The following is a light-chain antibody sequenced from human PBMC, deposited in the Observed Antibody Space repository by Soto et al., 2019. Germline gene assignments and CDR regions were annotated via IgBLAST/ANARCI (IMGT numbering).Light chain of an antibody. Sequence: DIQVTHSTSSLTASVGDRVTITCGAPPNIRYYLNWYQQKPGRPTKRLTCSSSSLQSGVRPRISGSGSGTDFTLTSSGLQPEDFATYYCQQFYNTLLYTVGQGTKVDIK. CDR3: QQFYNTLLYT. CDR2: SSS. CDR1: PNIRYY. J-gene: IGKJ2*01. V-gene: IGKV1-39*01.